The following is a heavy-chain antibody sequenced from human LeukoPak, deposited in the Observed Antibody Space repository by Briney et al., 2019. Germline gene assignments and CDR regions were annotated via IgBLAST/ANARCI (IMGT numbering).Heavy chain of an antibody. J-gene: IGHJ4*02. CDR3: ARLGYGSGSYSADY. D-gene: IGHD3-10*01. Sequence: ASETLSLTCTVSGGSISSYYWSWIRQPPGKGLEWIGYIYYSGSTNYNPSLKSRVTISVDTSKNQFSLKLSSVTAADTAVYYCARLGYGSGSYSADYWGQGTLVTVSS. CDR1: GGSISSYY. V-gene: IGHV4-59*08. CDR2: IYYSGST.